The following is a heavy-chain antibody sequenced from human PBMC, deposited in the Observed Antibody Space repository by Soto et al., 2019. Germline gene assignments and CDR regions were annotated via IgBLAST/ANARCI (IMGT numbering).Heavy chain of an antibody. CDR1: GCTFSSDA. J-gene: IGHJ6*02. D-gene: IGHD3-10*01. V-gene: IGHV3-23*01. CDR2: IRGSGGST. Sequence: GGSLSLSCAASGCTFSSDAMSWVRQAPGKGLEWVSAIRGSGGSTYYADSVKGRCTISRDNSKNTLYLQMSSLRAGDTAVYYCAKDFDTISCVVPLFTGMEVWGHGTTVT. CDR3: AKDFDTISCVVPLFTGMEV.